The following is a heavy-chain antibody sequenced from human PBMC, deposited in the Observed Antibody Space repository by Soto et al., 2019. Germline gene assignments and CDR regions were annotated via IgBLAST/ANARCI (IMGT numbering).Heavy chain of an antibody. Sequence: QVQLVGSGGGLVKPGGSLRLSCAASGFTFSDYYMSWIRQAPGKGLEWISYISSSGTTIYYADSVKGRFTVSRDNVKNSLYLQMSSLRAEDTAVYYCARDPVSATGLGYGMDVWGQGTTGTVSS. CDR2: ISSSGTTI. CDR1: GFTFSDYY. J-gene: IGHJ6*02. CDR3: ARDPVSATGLGYGMDV. D-gene: IGHD6-19*01. V-gene: IGHV3-11*01.